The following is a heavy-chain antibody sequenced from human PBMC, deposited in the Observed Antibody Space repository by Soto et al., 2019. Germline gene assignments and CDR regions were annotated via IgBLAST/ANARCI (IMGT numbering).Heavy chain of an antibody. V-gene: IGHV3-30-3*01. Sequence: GGSLRLSCAASGFTFSSYAMHWVRQAPGKGLEWVAVISYDGSNKYYADSVKGRFTISRDNSKNTLYLQMNSLRAEDTAVYYCARVPYGDYSDYYYYYGMDVWGQGTTVTVSS. CDR3: ARVPYGDYSDYYYYYGMDV. CDR1: GFTFSSYA. D-gene: IGHD4-17*01. CDR2: ISYDGSNK. J-gene: IGHJ6*02.